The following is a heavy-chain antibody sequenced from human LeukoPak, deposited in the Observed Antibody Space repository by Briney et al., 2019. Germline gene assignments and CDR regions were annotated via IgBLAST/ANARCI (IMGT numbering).Heavy chain of an antibody. D-gene: IGHD3-10*01. Sequence: PGGSLRLSCAASGFTFSSYSMNWVRQAPGKGVEWGSHISSSSTGIYYADSVKGRFTISRDNAKNSLYLQMNSLRHEDTAVYYCAREGYYGSGRHFDYWGQGTLVTASS. CDR2: ISSSSTGI. V-gene: IGHV3-48*02. J-gene: IGHJ4*02. CDR3: AREGYYGSGRHFDY. CDR1: GFTFSSYS.